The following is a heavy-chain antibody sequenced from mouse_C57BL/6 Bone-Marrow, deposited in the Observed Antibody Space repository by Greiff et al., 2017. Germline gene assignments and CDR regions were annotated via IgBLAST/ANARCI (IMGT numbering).Heavy chain of an antibody. J-gene: IGHJ4*01. CDR3: ANDLLWLRRYYYAMDF. Sequence: VQLQQSGPELVKPGASVKMSCKASGYTFTDYNMHWVKQSHGKSLEWIGYINPNNGGTSYNQKFKGKATLTVNKSSSTAYMELRSLTSEDSAVYYCANDLLWLRRYYYAMDFWGQGTSVTV. V-gene: IGHV1-22*01. CDR2: INPNNGGT. D-gene: IGHD2-2*01. CDR1: GYTFTDYN.